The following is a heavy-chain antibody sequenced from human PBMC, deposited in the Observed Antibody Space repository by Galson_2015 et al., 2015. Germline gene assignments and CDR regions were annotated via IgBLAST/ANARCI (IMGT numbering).Heavy chain of an antibody. CDR2: INPSDSST. CDR1: GYTFTSYY. V-gene: IGHV1-46*01. D-gene: IGHD3-10*01. J-gene: IGHJ4*02. Sequence: SVKVSCKASGYTFTSYYIHWVRQAPGQGLEWMGVINPSDSSTSYAQKHQGRVTMTRDTSTSTVHMELSSLRSEDTAVYYCARDQGSGTYLSNYWGQGTLVTVSS. CDR3: ARDQGSGTYLSNY.